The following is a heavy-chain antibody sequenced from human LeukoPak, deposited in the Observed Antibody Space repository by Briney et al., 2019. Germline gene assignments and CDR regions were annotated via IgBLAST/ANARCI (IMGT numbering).Heavy chain of an antibody. CDR1: GGSFNTYY. J-gene: IGHJ4*02. Sequence: PSATLSLTCSASGGSFNTYYWSWIRQSAGKGLEWIGRIYINEGTTNNPSINSRVSTLIDASKTRVSFMLGSVTAADTTAYYFAGRRRDINDWYADDCWGQGTLVTVSS. CDR2: IYINEGT. V-gene: IGHV4-4*07. CDR3: AGRRRDINDWYADDC. D-gene: IGHD6-19*01.